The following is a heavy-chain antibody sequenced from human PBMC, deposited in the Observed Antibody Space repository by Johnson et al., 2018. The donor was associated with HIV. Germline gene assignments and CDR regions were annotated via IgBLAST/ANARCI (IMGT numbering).Heavy chain of an antibody. D-gene: IGHD3-9*01. CDR3: ARTEYFGWDRSHAFDI. J-gene: IGHJ3*02. CDR1: GFTFSDHY. CDR2: ISSSGSTI. Sequence: QLVESGGGLVKPGGSLRLSCVGSGFTFSDHYMSWVRQAPGKGLEWVSFISSSGSTIYYADCVKGRFTISRDNAKNSLSLQMNSLRAEDTAVYYCARTEYFGWDRSHAFDIWGQGTMVTVSS. V-gene: IGHV3-11*04.